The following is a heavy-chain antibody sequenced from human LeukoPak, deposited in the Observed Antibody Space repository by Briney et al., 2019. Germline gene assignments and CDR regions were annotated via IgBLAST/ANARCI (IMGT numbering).Heavy chain of an antibody. Sequence: GASVKVSCKASGGTFSSYAISWVRQAPGQGLEWMGWINPNSGGTNYAQKFQGRVTMTRDTSISTAYMELSRLRSDDTAVYYCARRKKSQVGAFDIWGQGTMVTVSS. D-gene: IGHD1-14*01. V-gene: IGHV1-2*02. J-gene: IGHJ3*02. CDR2: INPNSGGT. CDR3: ARRKKSQVGAFDI. CDR1: GGTFSSYA.